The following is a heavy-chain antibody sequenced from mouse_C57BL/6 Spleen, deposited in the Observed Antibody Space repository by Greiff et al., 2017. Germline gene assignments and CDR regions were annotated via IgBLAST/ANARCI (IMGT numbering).Heavy chain of an antibody. V-gene: IGHV5-17*01. Sequence: EVNVVESGGGLVKPGGSLKLSCAASGFTFSDYGMHWVRQAPEKGLEWVAYISSGSSTIYYADTVKGRFTISRDNAKNTLFLQMTSLRSEDTAMYYCARRTGAEEGYYFDYWGKGTTLTVSS. D-gene: IGHD4-1*01. J-gene: IGHJ2*01. CDR3: ARRTGAEEGYYFDY. CDR1: GFTFSDYG. CDR2: ISSGSSTI.